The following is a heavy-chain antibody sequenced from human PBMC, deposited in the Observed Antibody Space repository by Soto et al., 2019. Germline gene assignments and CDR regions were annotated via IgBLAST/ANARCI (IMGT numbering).Heavy chain of an antibody. CDR1: GGSISSYY. CDR3: ARRGYSYPVVDV. D-gene: IGHD5-18*01. V-gene: IGHV4-59*01. J-gene: IGHJ6*02. CDR2: IYYSGST. Sequence: QVQLQESGPGLVKPSETLSLTCTVSGGSISSYYWSWIRQPPGKGLEWIGYIYYSGSTNYNPSLKSRVTISVDTSMNQFSLKLTSVTAADTAVYYCARRGYSYPVVDVWGQGTTVTVSS.